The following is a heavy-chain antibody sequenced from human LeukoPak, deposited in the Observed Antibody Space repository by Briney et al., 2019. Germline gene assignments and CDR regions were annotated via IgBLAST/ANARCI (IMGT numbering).Heavy chain of an antibody. J-gene: IGHJ3*02. Sequence: ASVKVSCKVSGYTLTELSMHWVRQAPGKGLEWMGGFDPEDGETIYAQKFQGRGTMTEDTSTDTAYMELSSLRSEDTAVYYCATNQARSGYSSGAFDIWGQGTMVTVSS. D-gene: IGHD3-22*01. V-gene: IGHV1-24*01. CDR1: GYTLTELS. CDR3: ATNQARSGYSSGAFDI. CDR2: FDPEDGET.